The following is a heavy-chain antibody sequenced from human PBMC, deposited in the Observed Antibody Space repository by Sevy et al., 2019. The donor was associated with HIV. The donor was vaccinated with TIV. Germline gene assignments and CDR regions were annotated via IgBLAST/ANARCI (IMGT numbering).Heavy chain of an antibody. Sequence: GGSLRLSCAASGFTFDDYAMHWVRQAPGKGLEWVSGISWNSGSIAYADSVKGRFTISRDNAKNTLNLQMNSLRPEDTALYYCAKDKYGYNSCVAFDIWGRGTMVTVSS. J-gene: IGHJ3*02. V-gene: IGHV3-9*01. D-gene: IGHD2-2*01. CDR1: GFTFDDYA. CDR3: AKDKYGYNSCVAFDI. CDR2: ISWNSGSI.